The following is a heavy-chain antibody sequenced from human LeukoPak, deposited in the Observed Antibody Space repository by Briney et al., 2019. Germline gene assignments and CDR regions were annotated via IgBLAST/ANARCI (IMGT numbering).Heavy chain of an antibody. J-gene: IGHJ6*03. CDR3: ARERGYGSGRYYYMDV. Sequence: PGGSLRLSCAASGFTFSSYWMSWVRQAPGKGLEWVANIKQDGSEKYYVDSVKGRFTISRDNAKNSLYLQMNSLRAEDTAVYYCARERGYGSGRYYYMDVWGKGTTVTVSS. V-gene: IGHV3-7*01. D-gene: IGHD3-10*01. CDR1: GFTFSSYW. CDR2: IKQDGSEK.